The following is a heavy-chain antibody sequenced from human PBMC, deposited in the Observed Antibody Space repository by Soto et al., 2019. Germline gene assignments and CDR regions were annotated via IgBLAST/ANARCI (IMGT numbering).Heavy chain of an antibody. CDR3: ARHRLRIAAAGTGDWFDP. V-gene: IGHV4-39*01. J-gene: IGHJ5*02. CDR1: GGSISSSSYY. CDR2: IYYSGST. Sequence: SETLSLTCTVSGGSISSSSYYWGWIRQPPGKGLEWIGSIYYSGSTYYNPSLKSRVTISVDTSKNQFSLKLSSVTAADTAVYYCARHRLRIAAAGTGDWFDPWGQGTLVTVS. D-gene: IGHD6-13*01.